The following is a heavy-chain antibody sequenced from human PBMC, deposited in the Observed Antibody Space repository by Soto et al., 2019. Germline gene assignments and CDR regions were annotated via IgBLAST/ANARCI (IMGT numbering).Heavy chain of an antibody. J-gene: IGHJ3*02. V-gene: IGHV3-30*18. CDR3: AKDMGPSPRPPDSLDI. CDR2: ISHDGNKE. Sequence: QMPLAESGGNVVQPGRSLRLSCVASGFTFRTYGMHWVRQAPGTGLEWVATISHDGNKEYYADSVKGRFTVSRDNSRDTIYLDMNSVRADDTAVYYCAKDMGPSPRPPDSLDIWGQGTVVTVSS. CDR1: GFTFRTYG. D-gene: IGHD3-10*01.